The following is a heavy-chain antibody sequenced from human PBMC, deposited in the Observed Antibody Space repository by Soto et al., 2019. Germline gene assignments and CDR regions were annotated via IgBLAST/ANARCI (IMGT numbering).Heavy chain of an antibody. CDR2: ISANSRDT. CDR1: GYRFTNNV. D-gene: IGHD3-3*01. Sequence: QVQMVQSGAEVKKPGASVKVSCKSSGYRFTNNVVYWVRQAPGEGLEWVGWISANSRDTKYAQAYEGRVTISTDTATNTAYMELRSLRSDDTATYFCARDFDFGVWVQGTVVTVSS. V-gene: IGHV1-18*01. CDR3: ARDFDFGV. J-gene: IGHJ4*03.